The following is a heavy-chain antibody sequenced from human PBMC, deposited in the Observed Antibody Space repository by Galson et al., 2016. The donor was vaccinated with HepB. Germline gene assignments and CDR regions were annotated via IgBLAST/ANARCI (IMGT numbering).Heavy chain of an antibody. D-gene: IGHD2-15*01. J-gene: IGHJ4*02. CDR3: AILPSIRGVVAANY. CDR1: GFTFSSYT. V-gene: IGHV3-30-3*01. Sequence: SLRLSCAASGFTFSSYTIHWVRQAPGKGLEWVAVISYDGSNKYYADSVKGRFTISRDNSKNTLFLQMNSLRTEETAVYYCAILPSIRGVVAANYWGQGTLVTVSS. CDR2: ISYDGSNK.